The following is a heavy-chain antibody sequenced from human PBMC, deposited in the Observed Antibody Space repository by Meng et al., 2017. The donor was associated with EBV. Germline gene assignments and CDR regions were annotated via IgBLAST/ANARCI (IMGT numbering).Heavy chain of an antibody. CDR1: GFIFRDSA. J-gene: IGHJ4*02. CDR3: WGDLNYGSY. V-gene: IGHV3-73*01. CDR2: VETKTSKYAT. Sequence: GSGGGLAQAGGSLKLSCGASGFIFRDSAMHWVRQASGKGLEWVGRVETKTSKYATAYAASVKGRFSVSRDDSKNMVFLEMNSLKTEDTARYYCWGDLNYGSYWGQGTLVTVSS. D-gene: IGHD3-16*01.